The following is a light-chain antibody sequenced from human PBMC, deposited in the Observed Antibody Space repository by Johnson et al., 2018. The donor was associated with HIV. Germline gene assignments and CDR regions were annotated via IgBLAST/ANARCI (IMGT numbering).Light chain of an antibody. CDR2: ENN. J-gene: IGLJ1*01. Sequence: QSVLTQPPSVSAAPGQKVTISCSGSNSNIGYNCVSWYQQLPGTAPKLIISENNKRPSGIPDRFSGSKSGTSATLGITGLQTGDEADYYCGTWDSSLNAYVFGAATKVTVL. CDR1: NSNIGYNC. V-gene: IGLV1-51*02. CDR3: GTWDSSLNAYV.